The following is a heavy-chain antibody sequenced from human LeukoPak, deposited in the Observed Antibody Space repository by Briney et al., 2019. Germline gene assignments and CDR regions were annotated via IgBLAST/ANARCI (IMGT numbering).Heavy chain of an antibody. J-gene: IGHJ6*03. CDR2: IYPGDSDT. D-gene: IGHD2-2*02. Sequence: GESLKISCKGSGYSFTSYWIGWVRQMPGKGLEWMGIIYPGDSDTRYSPPFQGQVTISADKSISTAYLQWSSLKASDTAMYYCARHRYCSSTSCYRYYGLYYMDVWGKGTTVTVSS. CDR1: GYSFTSYW. V-gene: IGHV5-51*01. CDR3: ARHRYCSSTSCYRYYGLYYMDV.